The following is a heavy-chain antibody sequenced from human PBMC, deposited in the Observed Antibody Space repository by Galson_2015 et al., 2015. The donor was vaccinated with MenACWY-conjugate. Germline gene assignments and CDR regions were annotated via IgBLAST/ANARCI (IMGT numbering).Heavy chain of an antibody. CDR1: GFTFDDYA. Sequence: SLRLSCAASGFTFDDYAMHWVRQGPGKGLEWVSGISWNSGTIAYADSVKGRFTISRDSAKNPLYLQMNSLSAEDTALYYCAKDASACSGSSCYSGFDYWGQGTLVTVSS. J-gene: IGHJ4*02. D-gene: IGHD2-15*01. CDR3: AKDASACSGSSCYSGFDY. V-gene: IGHV3-9*01. CDR2: ISWNSGTI.